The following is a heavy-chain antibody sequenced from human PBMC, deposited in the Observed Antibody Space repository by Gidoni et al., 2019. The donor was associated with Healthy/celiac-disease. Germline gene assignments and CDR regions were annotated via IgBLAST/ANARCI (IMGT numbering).Heavy chain of an antibody. CDR2: IYSGGST. V-gene: IGHV3-53*01. CDR1: GFTVSSNY. CDR3: ASPAARQYYYYYGMDV. Sequence: EVQLVESGGGLIQPGGSLRLSCAASGFTVSSNYMSWVRQAPGKGLEWVSVIYSGGSTYYADSVKGRFTISRDNSKNTLYLQMNSLRAEDTAVYYCASPAARQYYYYYGMDVWGQGTTVTVSS. J-gene: IGHJ6*02. D-gene: IGHD6-6*01.